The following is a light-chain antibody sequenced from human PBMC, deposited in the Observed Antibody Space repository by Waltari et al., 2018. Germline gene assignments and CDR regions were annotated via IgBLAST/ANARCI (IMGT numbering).Light chain of an antibody. CDR3: QTGGHGTWV. CDR1: TGHSSTI. V-gene: IGLV4-69*01. J-gene: IGLJ3*02. Sequence: QLVVTQSPSASASLGASVKLTCTLSTGHSSTIIEWLPQQPEKGPRYWMTVNSDGSHSRGDEIPDRFSGSSSGAERHLTISSLQAEDEADYYCQTGGHGTWVFGGGTKLTVL. CDR2: VNSDGSH.